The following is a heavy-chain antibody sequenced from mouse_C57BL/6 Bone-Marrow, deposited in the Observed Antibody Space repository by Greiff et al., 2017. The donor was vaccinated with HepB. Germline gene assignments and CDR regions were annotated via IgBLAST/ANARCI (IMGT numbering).Heavy chain of an antibody. D-gene: IGHD2-2*01. CDR2: ISYDGSN. CDR1: GYSITSGYY. CDR3: ARDNGYQGGFAY. V-gene: IGHV3-6*01. J-gene: IGHJ3*01. Sequence: EVKLVESGPGLVKPSQSLSLTCSVTGYSITSGYYWNWIRQFPGNKLEWMGYISYDGSNNYNPSLKNRISITRDTSKNQFFLKLNSVTTEDTATYYCARDNGYQGGFAYWGQGTLVTVSA.